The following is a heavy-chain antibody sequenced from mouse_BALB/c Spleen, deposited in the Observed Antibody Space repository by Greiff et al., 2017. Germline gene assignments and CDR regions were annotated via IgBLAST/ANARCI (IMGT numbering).Heavy chain of an antibody. J-gene: IGHJ4*01. Sequence: EVQLQQSGPELVKPGASVKISCKASGYTFTDYNMHWVKQSHGKSLEWIGYIYPYNGGTGYNQKFKSKATLTVDNSSSTAYMELRSLTSEDSAVYYCARWYDDAMDYWGQGTSVTVSS. CDR2: IYPYNGGT. D-gene: IGHD2-14*01. CDR1: GYTFTDYN. CDR3: ARWYDDAMDY. V-gene: IGHV1S29*02.